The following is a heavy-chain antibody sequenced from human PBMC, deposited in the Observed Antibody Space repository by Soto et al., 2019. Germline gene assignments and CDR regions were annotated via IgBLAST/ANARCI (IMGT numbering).Heavy chain of an antibody. J-gene: IGHJ5*02. Sequence: GGSLRLSCAASGFTFSNAWMSWVRQAPGKGLEWVGRMKSKTDGGTTDYAAPVKGRFTISRDHSKNTLNRQINSLKTEDTAVYYCTTDPVVRVPNESENWFDPWGQGTLVTVSS. CDR1: GFTFSNAW. V-gene: IGHV3-15*01. CDR3: TTDPVVRVPNESENWFDP. D-gene: IGHD2-15*01. CDR2: MKSKTDGGTT.